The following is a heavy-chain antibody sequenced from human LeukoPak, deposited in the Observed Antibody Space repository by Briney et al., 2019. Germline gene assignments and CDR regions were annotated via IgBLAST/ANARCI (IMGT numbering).Heavy chain of an antibody. V-gene: IGHV1-69*06. J-gene: IGHJ4*02. Sequence: SVKVSCKASGGTFSSYAISWVRQAPGQGLEWMGGIIPIFGTANYAQKFQGRVTVTADKSTSTAYMELSSLRSEDTAVYYCARGVTMVRGVIEGYYFDYWGQGTLVTVSS. D-gene: IGHD3-10*01. CDR1: GGTFSSYA. CDR3: ARGVTMVRGVIEGYYFDY. CDR2: IIPIFGTA.